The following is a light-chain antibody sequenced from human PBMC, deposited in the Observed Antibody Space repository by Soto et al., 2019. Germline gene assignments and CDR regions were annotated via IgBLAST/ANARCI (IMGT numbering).Light chain of an antibody. Sequence: EIVLTQSPATLYLSPGERATLSCRASQSVSSYLAWYQQKPGQAPRLLIYDASNRATGIPARFSGSGSETDFTLTISSLEPEYFAVYYCQQRSNWPPAFGQGTKLEIK. CDR2: DAS. CDR3: QQRSNWPPA. CDR1: QSVSSY. V-gene: IGKV3-11*01. J-gene: IGKJ2*01.